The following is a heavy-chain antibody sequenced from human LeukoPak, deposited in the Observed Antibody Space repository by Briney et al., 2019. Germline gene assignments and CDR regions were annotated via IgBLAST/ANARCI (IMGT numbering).Heavy chain of an antibody. D-gene: IGHD6-6*01. CDR1: GGSISSSSYY. CDR3: ASAGIVTLVPGWFDP. Sequence: SETLSLTCTVSGGSISSSSYYWSWIRQPPGKGLEWIGYSGSTNYNPSLKSRVTISVDTSKNQLSLKLSSVTAADTAVYYCASAGIVTLVPGWFDPWGQGTLVTVSS. CDR2: SGST. J-gene: IGHJ5*02. V-gene: IGHV4-61*01.